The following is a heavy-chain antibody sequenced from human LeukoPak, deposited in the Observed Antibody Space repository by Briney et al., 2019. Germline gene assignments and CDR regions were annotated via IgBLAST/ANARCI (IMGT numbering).Heavy chain of an antibody. CDR1: GFTFSSYS. J-gene: IGHJ4*02. CDR2: ISSSSSYI. D-gene: IGHD1-26*01. CDR3: AREGGSIYFDY. Sequence: GGSLRLSCAASGFTFSSYSMNWVRQAPGKGLGWVSSISSSSSYIYYADSVKGRFTISRDNAKNSLYLQMNSLRAEDTAVYYCAREGGSIYFDYWGQGTLVTVSS. V-gene: IGHV3-21*01.